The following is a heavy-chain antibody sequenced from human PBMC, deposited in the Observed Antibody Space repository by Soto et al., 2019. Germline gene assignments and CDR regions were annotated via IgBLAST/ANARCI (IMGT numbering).Heavy chain of an antibody. CDR2: IWYDGSNI. Sequence: GGSLRLSCAASGFTFNNYAMHWVRQAPGKGLEWVAVIWYDGSNIYYADSVKGRFTISRDNSKNTLYLQMNSLRAEDTAVYYCARQGIAAAGTGSDYWGQGTLVTVSS. V-gene: IGHV3-33*01. J-gene: IGHJ4*02. CDR1: GFTFNNYA. D-gene: IGHD6-13*01. CDR3: ARQGIAAAGTGSDY.